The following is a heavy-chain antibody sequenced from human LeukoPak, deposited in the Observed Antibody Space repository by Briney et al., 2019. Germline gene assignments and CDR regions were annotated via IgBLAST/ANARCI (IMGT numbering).Heavy chain of an antibody. V-gene: IGHV3-7*01. D-gene: IGHD2-15*01. Sequence: GGSLRLSCAASGFTFSSYWMSWVRQAPGKGLEWVANIKQGGSEKYYVDSVKGRFAISRDNAKNSLSLQMYSLRAEDTAVYFCAREDGYCSGGNCYSYFDSWGQGTLVTVSS. J-gene: IGHJ4*02. CDR2: IKQGGSEK. CDR3: AREDGYCSGGNCYSYFDS. CDR1: GFTFSSYW.